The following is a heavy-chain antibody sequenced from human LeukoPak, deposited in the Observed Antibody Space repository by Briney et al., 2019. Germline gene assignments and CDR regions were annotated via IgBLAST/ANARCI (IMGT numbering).Heavy chain of an antibody. Sequence: PSETLSLTCSVSGGSISSSNYYWGWIRQPPGKGPEWIGSVYYSGTTYYNPSLKSRVTISMDTSKNQFSLKLSSVTAADTAVYYCAREYYYDSSGYAFDIWGQGTMVTVSS. CDR2: VYYSGTT. D-gene: IGHD3-22*01. CDR3: AREYYYDSSGYAFDI. V-gene: IGHV4-39*07. CDR1: GGSISSSNYY. J-gene: IGHJ3*02.